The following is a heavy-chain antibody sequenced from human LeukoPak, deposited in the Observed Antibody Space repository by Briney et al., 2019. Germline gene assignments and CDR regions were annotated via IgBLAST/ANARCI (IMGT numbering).Heavy chain of an antibody. J-gene: IGHJ4*02. D-gene: IGHD6-13*01. CDR2: INHSGST. CDR3: ARGYSSSWYRGYFDY. V-gene: IGHV4-34*01. Sequence: PSETLSLTCTVSGGSISSYYWSWIRQPPGKGLEWIGEINHSGSTNYNPSLKSRVTISVDTSKNQFSLKLSSVTAADTAVYYCARGYSSSWYRGYFDYWGQGTLVTVSS. CDR1: GGSISSYY.